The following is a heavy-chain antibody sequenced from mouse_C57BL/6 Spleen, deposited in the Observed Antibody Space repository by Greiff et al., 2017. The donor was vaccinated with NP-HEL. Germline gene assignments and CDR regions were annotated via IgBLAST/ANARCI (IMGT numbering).Heavy chain of an antibody. CDR3: TRGDYGSSKYFDV. CDR1: GYTFTDYE. V-gene: IGHV1-15*01. D-gene: IGHD1-1*01. CDR2: IDPETGGT. Sequence: VKLVESGAELVRPGASVTLSCKASGYTFTDYEMHWVKQTPVHGLEWIGAIDPETGGTAYNQKFKGKAILTADKSSSTAYMELRSLTSEDSAVYYCTRGDYGSSKYFDVWGTGTTVTVSS. J-gene: IGHJ1*03.